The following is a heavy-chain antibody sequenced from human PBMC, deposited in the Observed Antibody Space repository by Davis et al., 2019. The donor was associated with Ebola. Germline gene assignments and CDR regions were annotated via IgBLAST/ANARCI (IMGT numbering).Heavy chain of an antibody. CDR2: IKQDGSEK. CDR3: TRNTVAGTDY. CDR1: GFTFSSYW. V-gene: IGHV3-7*03. Sequence: PGGSLRLSCAASGFTFSSYWMSWVRQAPGKGLEWVANIKQDGSEKYYVDSVKGRFTISRDNAKNSLYLQMNSLKTEDTAVYYCTRNTVAGTDYWGQGTLVTVSS. D-gene: IGHD6-19*01. J-gene: IGHJ4*02.